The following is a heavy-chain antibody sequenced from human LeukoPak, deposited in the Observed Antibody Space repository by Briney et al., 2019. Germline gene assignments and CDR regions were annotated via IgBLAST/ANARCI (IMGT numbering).Heavy chain of an antibody. Sequence: ASVKVSCKASGGTFYSYAITWVRQATGQGLEWMGWMNPNSGNTGYAQKFQGRVTMTWNTSISTAYVELSSLRSEDTAVYYCARLMSSSWYGSYYYYYMDVWGKGTTVTISS. J-gene: IGHJ6*03. V-gene: IGHV1-8*02. CDR2: MNPNSGNT. CDR1: GGTFYSYA. CDR3: ARLMSSSWYGSYYYYYMDV. D-gene: IGHD6-13*01.